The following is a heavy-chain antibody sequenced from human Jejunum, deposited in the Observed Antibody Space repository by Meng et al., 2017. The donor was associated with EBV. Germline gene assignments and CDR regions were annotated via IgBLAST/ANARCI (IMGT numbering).Heavy chain of an antibody. D-gene: IGHD3-10*01. V-gene: IGHV4-34*01. J-gene: IGHJ5*02. CDR3: ARLGGYASGTYYPIDP. CDR1: GGSFSDYY. Sequence: GQLQRCGVGLLKPSGTLSLTWAVYGGSFSDYYWTWIRQPPGKGLEWIGEINHGGGAIYNPSLKSRVTISVDTSKNQFSLKLSSVTAADTAVYYCARLGGYASGTYYPIDPWGQGTLVTVSS. CDR2: INHGGGA.